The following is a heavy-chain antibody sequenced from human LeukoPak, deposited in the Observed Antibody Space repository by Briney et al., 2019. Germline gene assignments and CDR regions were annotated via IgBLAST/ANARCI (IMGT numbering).Heavy chain of an antibody. V-gene: IGHV1-2*02. CDR2: INPNSGGT. CDR1: GYTFTGYY. Sequence: ASVKVSCKASGYTFTGYYMHWVRQAPGQGLEWMGWINPNSGGTNYAQKFQGRVTMIRDTSISTAYMELSSLRSDDMAVYYCARDLEGYCSGGTCYFDYWGQGTLVTVSS. J-gene: IGHJ4*02. CDR3: ARDLEGYCSGGTCYFDY. D-gene: IGHD2-15*01.